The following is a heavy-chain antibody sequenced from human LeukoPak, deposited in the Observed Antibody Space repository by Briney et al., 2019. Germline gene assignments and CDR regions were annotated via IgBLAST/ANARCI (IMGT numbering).Heavy chain of an antibody. D-gene: IGHD1-14*01. J-gene: IGHJ4*02. CDR1: GFPFTRNA. CDR2: TSPDGSEQ. CDR3: FTGSEFYYDS. Sequence: PGGSLRLSCVASGFPFTRNAMHWVRQAPGKGLEWVAVTSPDGSEQYYADSVKGRSTISRDNSKNTVFLQMNSLTTEDTALYSCFTGSEFYYDSWGQGTLVTVSS. V-gene: IGHV3-30*01.